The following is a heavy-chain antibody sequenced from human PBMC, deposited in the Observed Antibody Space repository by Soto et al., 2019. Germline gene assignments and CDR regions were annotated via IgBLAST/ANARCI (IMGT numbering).Heavy chain of an antibody. D-gene: IGHD6-19*01. Sequence: PGGSLRLSCAASGFSISSYWMNWVRQAPGKGLEWVAIIRKDGSEKYYVDSVKGRFTISRDNAKNLLYLQMNSPRDDDTAVYYCAGGSGWLSDYWGRGTLVTVSS. V-gene: IGHV3-7*03. CDR2: IRKDGSEK. CDR1: GFSISSYW. CDR3: AGGSGWLSDY. J-gene: IGHJ4*02.